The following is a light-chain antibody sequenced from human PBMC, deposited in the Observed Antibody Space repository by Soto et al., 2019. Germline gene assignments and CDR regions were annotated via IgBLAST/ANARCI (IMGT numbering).Light chain of an antibody. CDR2: GAS. CDR3: QQYGTSPTWT. Sequence: EIVLTQSPGTLSLSPGERATLSCRASQSVSSSYLAWYQQKPGQAPRVLIYGASTRATGIPDRFSGSGSGTDFTLTISRLEPADFAVYYCQQYGTSPTWTFGQGTKVEIK. V-gene: IGKV3-20*01. J-gene: IGKJ1*01. CDR1: QSVSSSY.